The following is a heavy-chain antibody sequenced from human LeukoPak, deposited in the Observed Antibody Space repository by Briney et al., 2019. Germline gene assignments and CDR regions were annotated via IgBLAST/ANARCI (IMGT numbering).Heavy chain of an antibody. V-gene: IGHV3-21*01. CDR3: ARDSWDYDSSGYYYVPRFDY. CDR1: GFTFSSYS. D-gene: IGHD3-22*01. J-gene: IGHJ4*02. Sequence: GGSLRLSCAASGFTFSSYSMNWVRQAPGKGLEWVSSISSSSSCIYYADSVKGRFTISRDNAKNSLYLQMNSLRAEDTAVYYCARDSWDYDSSGYYYVPRFDYWGQGTLVTVSS. CDR2: ISSSSSCI.